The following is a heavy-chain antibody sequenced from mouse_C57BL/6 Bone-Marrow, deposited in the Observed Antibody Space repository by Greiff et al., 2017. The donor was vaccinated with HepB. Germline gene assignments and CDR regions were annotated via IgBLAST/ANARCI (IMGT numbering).Heavy chain of an antibody. V-gene: IGHV1-59*01. Sequence: QVQLQQPGAELVRPGTSVKLSCKASGYTFTSYWMHWVKQRPGQGLEWIGVIDPSDSYTNYNPKFTGKATLTVDTSSSTAYMELSSLTSEDSAVFYCARDDYDVGAWFAYWGQGTLVTVSA. CDR3: ARDDYDVGAWFAY. CDR1: GYTFTSYW. J-gene: IGHJ3*01. CDR2: IDPSDSYT. D-gene: IGHD2-4*01.